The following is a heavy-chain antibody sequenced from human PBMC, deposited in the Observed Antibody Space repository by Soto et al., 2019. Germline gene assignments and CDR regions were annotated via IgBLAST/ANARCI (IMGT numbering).Heavy chain of an antibody. CDR1: GFTFSSYA. V-gene: IGHV3-30-3*01. CDR2: ISYDGSNK. CDR3: ARESNYYDSSGYDYFDY. Sequence: GGSLRLSCAASGFTFSSYAMHWVRQAPGKGLEWVAVISYDGSNKYYADSVKGRFTISRDNSKNTLYLQMNSLRAEDTAVYYCARESNYYDSSGYDYFDYWGQGTLVTVSS. J-gene: IGHJ4*02. D-gene: IGHD3-22*01.